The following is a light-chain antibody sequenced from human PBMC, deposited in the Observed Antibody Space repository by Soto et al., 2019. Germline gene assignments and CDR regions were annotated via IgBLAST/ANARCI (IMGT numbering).Light chain of an antibody. V-gene: IGKV3-20*01. CDR3: QQYGSSPWT. J-gene: IGKJ1*01. Sequence: ETVLTQSPGTLSLSPGERATLSCRASQTISNNYLAWYRQTPGQAPSLLIYGASNRATGIADRFSGSGSGTDFTLTISRLESEDFALYYCQQYGSSPWTFGQGTKVEIK. CDR2: GAS. CDR1: QTISNNY.